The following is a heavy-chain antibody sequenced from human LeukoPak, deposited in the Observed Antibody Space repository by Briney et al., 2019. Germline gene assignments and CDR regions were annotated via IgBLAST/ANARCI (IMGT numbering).Heavy chain of an antibody. D-gene: IGHD5-18*01. CDR3: ARAGYSPTSGWFDP. J-gene: IGHJ5*02. V-gene: IGHV3-33*01. CDR2: IWYDGSNK. Sequence: QPGGSLRLSCVASGFTFSSYGMHWVRQAPGKGLEWVAVIWYDGSNKYYADSVKGRFTISRDNSENTLYLQMNSLRAEDTAVYYCARAGYSPTSGWFDPWGQGTLVTVSS. CDR1: GFTFSSYG.